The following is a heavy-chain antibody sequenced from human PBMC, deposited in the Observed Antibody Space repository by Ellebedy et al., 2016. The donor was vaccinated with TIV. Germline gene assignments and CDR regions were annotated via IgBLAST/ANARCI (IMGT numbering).Heavy chain of an antibody. J-gene: IGHJ3*02. D-gene: IGHD2-15*01. V-gene: IGHV3-74*01. CDR1: GFTFSNYW. CDR2: IGSDGIGT. Sequence: GESLKISCAASGFTFSNYWMHWVRQVPGEGLVWVSRIGSDGIGTSYADSVKGRFTISIDNAKNTLFLQMNSLRAEDTALYYCARVYCSGATCPAAFDIWGQGTMVTVSS. CDR3: ARVYCSGATCPAAFDI.